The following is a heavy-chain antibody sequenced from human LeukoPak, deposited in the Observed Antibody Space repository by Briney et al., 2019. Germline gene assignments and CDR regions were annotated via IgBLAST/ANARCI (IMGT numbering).Heavy chain of an antibody. Sequence: GGSLRLSCAASGFTFSTYGMHWVRQAPGKGLEWVAFIRYDGSNKYYTDSVKGRFPISRDDSKSTLYLQMNSLRAEDTAVYFCARDSDKYSGSRYYYYYYMDVWGKGTTVTVSS. D-gene: IGHD1-26*01. CDR1: GFTFSTYG. V-gene: IGHV3-30*02. CDR3: ARDSDKYSGSRYYYYYYMDV. CDR2: IRYDGSNK. J-gene: IGHJ6*03.